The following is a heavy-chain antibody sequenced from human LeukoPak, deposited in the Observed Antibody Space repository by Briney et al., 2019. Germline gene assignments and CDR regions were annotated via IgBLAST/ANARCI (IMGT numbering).Heavy chain of an antibody. J-gene: IGHJ3*02. CDR2: ISSSSSYI. Sequence: PGGSLRLSCAASGFTFSSYAMSWVRQAPGKGLEWVSSISSSSSYIYYADSVKGRFTVSRDNAKNSLFLQMNSLRAEDTAVYYCVREYCSGGSCSDAFDIWGQGTMVTVSS. CDR1: GFTFSSYA. V-gene: IGHV3-21*01. CDR3: VREYCSGGSCSDAFDI. D-gene: IGHD2-15*01.